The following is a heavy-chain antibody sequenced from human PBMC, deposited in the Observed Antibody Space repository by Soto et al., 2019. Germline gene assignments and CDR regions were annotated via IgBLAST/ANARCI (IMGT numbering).Heavy chain of an antibody. J-gene: IGHJ4*02. CDR2: INPSGDSR. V-gene: IGHV1-46*01. D-gene: IGHD6-25*01. CDR1: GFSFSDYF. Sequence: ASVKVSCKASGFSFSDYFMHWVRQAPGQGLEWMGIINPSGDSRNYAQKFQGRVTMTRDTSTSTVYMELSSLRSEDTAVYYCARDHSSAFDYWGQGTLVTVSS. CDR3: ARDHSSAFDY.